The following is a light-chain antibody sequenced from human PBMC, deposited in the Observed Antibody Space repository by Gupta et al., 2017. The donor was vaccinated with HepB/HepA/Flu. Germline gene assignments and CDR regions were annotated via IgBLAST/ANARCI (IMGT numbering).Light chain of an antibody. Sequence: DIEMTQSPTSLSASVGDRVTITCRASQRISTSLNWYQQKPGRAPTILIYVASTVQSGVPSRFSGSGSGTDFTLTISRLQPEDSATYYCLQSDSIPRTFGQGTKVEIK. CDR3: LQSDSIPRT. J-gene: IGKJ1*01. V-gene: IGKV1-39*01. CDR2: VAS. CDR1: QRISTS.